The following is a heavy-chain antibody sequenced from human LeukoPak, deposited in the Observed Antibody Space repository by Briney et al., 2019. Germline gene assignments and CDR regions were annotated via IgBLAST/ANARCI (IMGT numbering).Heavy chain of an antibody. CDR2: ISGGGGTT. Sequence: GGSLRLSCAASGFTFNNFAMSWVRQAPGKGLEWVSVISGGGGTTYYTDSVKGRFTISRDNSKNTVYLQMNSLRAKDTAVYYCAKDVLPTVWSPEYWGQGTLVTVSS. CDR1: GFTFNNFA. CDR3: AKDVLPTVWSPEY. J-gene: IGHJ4*02. V-gene: IGHV3-23*01. D-gene: IGHD4-11*01.